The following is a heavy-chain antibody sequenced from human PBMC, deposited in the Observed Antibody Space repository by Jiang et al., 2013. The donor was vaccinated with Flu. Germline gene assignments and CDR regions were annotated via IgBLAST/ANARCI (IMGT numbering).Heavy chain of an antibody. Sequence: KPTQTLTLTCTFSGFSLSTSGVTVGWIRQPPGKALEWLALIYWDDDKRYTPSLKTRLTISKDTSKSQVVLTMTNMVPMDTATYFCARNIDYYGSEHMTTWGQGTLVTVSS. J-gene: IGHJ4*02. V-gene: IGHV2-5*02. D-gene: IGHD3-10*01. CDR1: GFSLSTSGVT. CDR3: ARNIDYYGSEHMTT. CDR2: IYWDDDK.